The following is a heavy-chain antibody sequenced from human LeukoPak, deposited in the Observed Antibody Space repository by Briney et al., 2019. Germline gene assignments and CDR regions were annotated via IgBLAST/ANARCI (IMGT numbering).Heavy chain of an antibody. CDR3: ANEAPYFDY. CDR2: FGGTGGDI. J-gene: IGHJ4*02. V-gene: IGHV3-23*01. CDR1: GFTFSTNA. Sequence: PGGFLRLSCAASGFTFSTNAMAWVRQAPGKGLEWVSAFGGTGGDINYADSVKGRFTISRDNSKGILYLQMNSLRAEDTAVYYCANEAPYFDYWGQGTLVTVSS.